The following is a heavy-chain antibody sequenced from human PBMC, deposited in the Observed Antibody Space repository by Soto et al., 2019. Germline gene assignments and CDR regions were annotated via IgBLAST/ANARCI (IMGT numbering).Heavy chain of an antibody. V-gene: IGHV4-59*01. CDR1: GGSISSYY. CDR2: IYYSGIT. D-gene: IGHD1-20*01. CDR3: ARYKSNYYYGMDV. Sequence: SETLSLTCTVSGGSISSYYWSWIRQPPGKGLEWIGYIYYSGITNYNPSIKSRVTISVDTSKNQFSLKLSSVTAADTAVYYCARYKSNYYYGMDVWGQGTTVTV. J-gene: IGHJ6*02.